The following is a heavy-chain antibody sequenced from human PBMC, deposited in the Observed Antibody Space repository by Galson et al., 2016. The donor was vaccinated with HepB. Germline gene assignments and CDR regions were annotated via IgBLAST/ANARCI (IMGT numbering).Heavy chain of an antibody. CDR3: ATPLGYCSGGTCYGGYFYGMDV. J-gene: IGHJ6*02. V-gene: IGHV3-30*03. Sequence: SLRLSCAASGFTFGSFGMHWVRQAPGKGLEWVAVISSDGNNKYSADSAKGRFTISRDNSENTLYLQMNSLRAEDTAVYYCATPLGYCSGGTCYGGYFYGMDVWGQGTTVIVSS. CDR1: GFTFGSFG. D-gene: IGHD2-15*01. CDR2: ISSDGNNK.